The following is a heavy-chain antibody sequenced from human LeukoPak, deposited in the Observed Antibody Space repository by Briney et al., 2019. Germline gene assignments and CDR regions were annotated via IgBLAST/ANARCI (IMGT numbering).Heavy chain of an antibody. CDR2: ISYDGSNK. V-gene: IGHV3-30-3*01. Sequence: PGGSLRLSCAASGFTFSSYAMPWVRQAPGKGLEWVAVISYDGSNKYYADSVKGRFTISRDNSKNTLYLQMNSLRAEDTAVYYCARELWFGELYYYGMDVWGQGTTVTVSS. CDR3: ARELWFGELYYYGMDV. D-gene: IGHD3-10*01. CDR1: GFTFSSYA. J-gene: IGHJ6*02.